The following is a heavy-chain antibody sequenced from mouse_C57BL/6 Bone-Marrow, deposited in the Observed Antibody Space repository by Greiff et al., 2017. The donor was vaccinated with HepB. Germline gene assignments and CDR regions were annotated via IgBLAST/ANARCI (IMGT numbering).Heavy chain of an antibody. V-gene: IGHV1-9*01. CDR2: ILPGSGST. CDR3: ARTKFNSCYYYGFAY. CDR1: GYTFTGYW. D-gene: IGHD1-1*01. J-gene: IGHJ3*01. Sequence: QVQLQQSGAELMKPGASVKLSCKATGYTFTGYWIEWVKQRPGHGLEWIGEILPGSGSTNYNEKFKGKATFTADTSSNTAYMQLSSLTTEDSAIYDCARTKFNSCYYYGFAYWGQGTLVTVSA.